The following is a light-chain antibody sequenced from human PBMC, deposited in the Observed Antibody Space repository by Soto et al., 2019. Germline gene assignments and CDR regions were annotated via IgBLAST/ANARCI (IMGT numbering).Light chain of an antibody. V-gene: IGLV1-44*01. CDR3: AAWDDSLNGVV. J-gene: IGLJ2*01. Sequence: QAVVTQPPSASGTPGQRVTISCSGSSSNIGSHTVNWYQQLPGTAPKLLIFSNNQRRSGVPDRFSGSRSGTSASLAISGLQSEDEADYYCAAWDDSLNGVVFGGGTKLTVL. CDR2: SNN. CDR1: SSNIGSHT.